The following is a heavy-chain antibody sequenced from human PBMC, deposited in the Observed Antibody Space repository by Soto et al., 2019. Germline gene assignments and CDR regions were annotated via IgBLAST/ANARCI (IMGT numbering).Heavy chain of an antibody. V-gene: IGHV3-48*02. CDR3: AREGGNLNWFDP. J-gene: IGHJ5*02. CDR1: GFTFSSYS. Sequence: EVQLVESGGGLVQPGGSLRLSCGASGFTFSSYSMNWVRQAPGKGLEWVSYISSSSSTIYYADSVKGRFTISRDNAKNSLYLLMNSLRDEDTAVYYCAREGGNLNWFDPWGQGTLVTVSS. CDR2: ISSSSSTI. D-gene: IGHD1-26*01.